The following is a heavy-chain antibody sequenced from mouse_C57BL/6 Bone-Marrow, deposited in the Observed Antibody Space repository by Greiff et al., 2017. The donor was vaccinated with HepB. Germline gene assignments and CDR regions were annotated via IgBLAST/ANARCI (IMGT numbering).Heavy chain of an antibody. V-gene: IGHV1-52*01. D-gene: IGHD2-3*01. Sequence: QLQQPGAELVRPGSSVKLSCKASGYTFTSYWMHWVKQRPIQGLEWIGNIDPSDSETHYNQKFKDKATLTVDKSSSTAYMQLSSLTSEDSAVYYCARSRVTTLYYYAMDYWGQGTSGTVSS. CDR2: IDPSDSET. J-gene: IGHJ4*01. CDR3: ARSRVTTLYYYAMDY. CDR1: GYTFTSYW.